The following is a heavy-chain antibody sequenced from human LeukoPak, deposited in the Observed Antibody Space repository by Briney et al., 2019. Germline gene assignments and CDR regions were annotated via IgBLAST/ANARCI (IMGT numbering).Heavy chain of an antibody. CDR2: ISAYNGNT. J-gene: IGHJ5*02. CDR3: ARDLLNLRFLEWLLTARWFDP. Sequence: APVKACCKASGYTFTSYGISWVRQAPGQGLEWMGWISAYNGNTNYAQKLQGRVTMSTDTSTSTAYMELRSLRSDDTAVYYCARDLLNLRFLEWLLTARWFDPWGEGTRDTVSS. V-gene: IGHV1-18*01. CDR1: GYTFTSYG. D-gene: IGHD3-3*01.